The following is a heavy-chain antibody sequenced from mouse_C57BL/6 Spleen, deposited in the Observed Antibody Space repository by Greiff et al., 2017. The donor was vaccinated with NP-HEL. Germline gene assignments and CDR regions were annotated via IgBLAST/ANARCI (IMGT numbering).Heavy chain of an antibody. CDR1: GFNINDYY. V-gene: IGHV14-2*01. Sequence: EVQLQQSGAELVKPGDSVKLSCTASGFNINDYYMHWVKQRTEQGLEWIGRIDPEDGETKYAPKFQGKATITADTSSNTAYLQLISLTSQDTAVYYCASPYSNSWYFDVWGTGTTVTVSS. D-gene: IGHD2-5*01. J-gene: IGHJ1*03. CDR2: IDPEDGET. CDR3: ASPYSNSWYFDV.